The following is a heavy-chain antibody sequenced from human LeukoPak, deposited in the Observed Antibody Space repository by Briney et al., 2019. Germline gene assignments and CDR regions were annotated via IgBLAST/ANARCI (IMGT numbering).Heavy chain of an antibody. V-gene: IGHV3-23*01. J-gene: IGHJ6*02. CDR3: AKDRSYGMDV. Sequence: GGSLRFSCAASGFTFSTYALSWVRQAPGKGLEWVSALSGSGGSTYYADPVRGRFTISRDNSKNTLYLQMNSLRADDTAVYYCAKDRSYGMDVWGQGTTVTVSS. CDR1: GFTFSTYA. CDR2: LSGSGGST.